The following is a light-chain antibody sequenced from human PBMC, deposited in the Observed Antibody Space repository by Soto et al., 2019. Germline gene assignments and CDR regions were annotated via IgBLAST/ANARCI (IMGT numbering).Light chain of an antibody. V-gene: IGKV3-15*01. CDR2: GAS. CDR1: QSVSSD. Sequence: EIVMTQSPATLSVSPGERATLSCRASQSVSSDLAWYQQKPGQAPRLLFYGASARATGIPNRFSGSGSGTEFTLTISSLQSADFAVYYCQQYNDWPMTFGQGTRLEIK. J-gene: IGKJ5*01. CDR3: QQYNDWPMT.